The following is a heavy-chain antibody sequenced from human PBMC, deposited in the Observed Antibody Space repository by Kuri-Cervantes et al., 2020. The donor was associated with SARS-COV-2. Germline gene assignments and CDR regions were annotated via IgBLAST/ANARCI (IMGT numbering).Heavy chain of an antibody. CDR2: IKSKTDGGTT. CDR3: CGSYTNWFDP. J-gene: IGHJ5*02. V-gene: IGHV3-15*01. Sequence: GGSLRLSCAASGFTFSSYAMSWVRQAPGKGLEWVGRIKSKTDGGTTDYAAPVKGRFTISRDDSKNTLYLQMNSLKTEDTAVYYCCGSYTNWFDPWGQGTLVTVSS. CDR1: GFTFSSYA. D-gene: IGHD1-26*01.